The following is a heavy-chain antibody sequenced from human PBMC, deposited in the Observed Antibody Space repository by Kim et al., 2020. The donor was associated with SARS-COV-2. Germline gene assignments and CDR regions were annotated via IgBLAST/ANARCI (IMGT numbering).Heavy chain of an antibody. CDR3: ATGVVSLGPPGGLGV. Sequence: SETLSLTCTVSGDSIRNGDRYWSWIRRPPGTGLELIGYIYYGGSTYYSPTLKSRISISGDTSKNQLSLRLDSVVAADTAGYYCATGVVSLGPPGGLGVWGQGSTGTVSS. CDR2: IYYGGST. J-gene: IGHJ6*02. CDR1: GDSIRNGDRY. V-gene: IGHV4-30-4*08. D-gene: IGHD2-21*01.